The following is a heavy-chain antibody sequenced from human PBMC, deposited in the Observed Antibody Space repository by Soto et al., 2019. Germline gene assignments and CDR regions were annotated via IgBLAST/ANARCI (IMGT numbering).Heavy chain of an antibody. J-gene: IGHJ4*02. Sequence: QVQLQQWGAGLLKPSETLSLSCAVYGGSFNGYYWSWIRQSPGKGLEWIGEINHSASTNYNPSLKSRVTISVDTSKNQFSLKLSSVTAADTAVYYCARGGWHEQHLIFYYFQYWGEGTLVTVSS. CDR1: GGSFNGYY. D-gene: IGHD6-13*01. CDR3: ARGGWHEQHLIFYYFQY. V-gene: IGHV4-34*01. CDR2: INHSAST.